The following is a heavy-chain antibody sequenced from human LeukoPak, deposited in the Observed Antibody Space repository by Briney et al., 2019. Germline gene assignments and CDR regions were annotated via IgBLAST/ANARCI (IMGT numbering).Heavy chain of an antibody. J-gene: IGHJ3*02. V-gene: IGHV3-30-3*01. D-gene: IGHD3-9*01. CDR1: GFTFSSYA. Sequence: GGSLRLSCAASGFTFSSYAMHWVHQAPGKGLEWVAVISYDGSNKYYADSVKGRFTISRDNSKNTLYLQMNSLRAEDTAVYYCARSAPILTGYYSEHAFDIWGQGTMVTVSS. CDR2: ISYDGSNK. CDR3: ARSAPILTGYYSEHAFDI.